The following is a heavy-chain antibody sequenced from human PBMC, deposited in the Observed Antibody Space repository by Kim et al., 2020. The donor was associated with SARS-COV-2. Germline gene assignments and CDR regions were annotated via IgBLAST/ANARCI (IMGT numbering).Heavy chain of an antibody. Sequence: YADSGKGRFNISRDNSKNALYLQMNSLKAEDTALYYCAKEGNDYSNYFDYWGQGTLFTVAS. D-gene: IGHD4-4*01. V-gene: IGHV3-30*02. J-gene: IGHJ4*02. CDR3: AKEGNDYSNYFDY.